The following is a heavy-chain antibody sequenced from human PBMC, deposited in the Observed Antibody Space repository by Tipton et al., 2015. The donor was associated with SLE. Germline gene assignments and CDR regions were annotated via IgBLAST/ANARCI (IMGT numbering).Heavy chain of an antibody. J-gene: IGHJ4*02. CDR2: IYYSGST. V-gene: IGHV4-59*11. Sequence: TLSLTCTVSGGSISSHYWSWIRQPPGKGLEWIGYIYYSGSTNYNPSLKSRVTISVDKSKNQFSLKLSSVTAADTAVYYCARAMEQWFGVFDYWGQGTLVTVSS. D-gene: IGHD3-16*01. CDR1: GGSISSHY. CDR3: ARAMEQWFGVFDY.